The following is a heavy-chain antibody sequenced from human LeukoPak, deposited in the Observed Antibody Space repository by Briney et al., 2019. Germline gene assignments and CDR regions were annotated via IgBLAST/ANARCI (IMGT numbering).Heavy chain of an antibody. CDR2: IRTDGGTT. CDR3: AREDDWNYEDY. Sequence: GGSLRLSCAGSGFSFSSYWMHWVRQAPGKGLVWVSRIRTDGGTTYYADSVKGRFTVSRDNAKNTLYLQMNSLRAEDTANYYCAREDDWNYEDYWGQGTLVTVSS. D-gene: IGHD1-7*01. CDR1: GFSFSSYW. J-gene: IGHJ4*02. V-gene: IGHV3-74*01.